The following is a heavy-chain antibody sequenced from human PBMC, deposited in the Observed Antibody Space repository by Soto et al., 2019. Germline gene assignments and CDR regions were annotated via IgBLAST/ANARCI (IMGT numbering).Heavy chain of an antibody. J-gene: IGHJ4*01. CDR1: GFTFDDYA. CDR2: ITWNSGKI. CDR3: VKDSLADFHRILWTAEHCFD. V-gene: IGHV3-9*01. D-gene: IGHD2-15*01. Sequence: GGSLRLYCTASGFTFDDYAMHWVRQGPGRGLERDSGITWNSGKIAYADSVKGRFTIARDDDNNSLYLRRNRLRPDDTGLYYCVKDSLADFHRILWTAEHCFD.